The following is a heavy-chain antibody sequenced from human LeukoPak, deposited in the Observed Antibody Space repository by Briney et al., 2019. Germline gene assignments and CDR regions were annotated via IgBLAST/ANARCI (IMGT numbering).Heavy chain of an antibody. CDR2: IYYSGNT. CDR3: ARGVSGSNDAFDI. Sequence: SETLSLTCTVSGGSISDYYWTWIRQAPGKGLEWIGHIYYSGNTIYNPSLKSRVTISVDTSKNQFSLKLTSVTTADTAVYYCARGVSGSNDAFDIWGQGTMVTVSS. CDR1: GGSISDYY. V-gene: IGHV4-59*01. D-gene: IGHD3-10*01. J-gene: IGHJ3*02.